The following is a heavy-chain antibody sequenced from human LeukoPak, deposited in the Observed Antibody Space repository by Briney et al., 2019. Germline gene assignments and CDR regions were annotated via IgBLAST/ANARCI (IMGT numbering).Heavy chain of an antibody. CDR2: ISSTSTYI. CDR3: ARDRAFDI. J-gene: IGHJ3*02. CDR1: GASISSSNYY. V-gene: IGHV3-21*01. Sequence: ETLSLTCAVSGASISSSNYYWGWVRQSPGKGLEWVSSISSTSTYIYYADSVKGRFTISRDNAKNSLYLQMNSLRAGDTAVYYCARDRAFDIWGQGTMVTVSS.